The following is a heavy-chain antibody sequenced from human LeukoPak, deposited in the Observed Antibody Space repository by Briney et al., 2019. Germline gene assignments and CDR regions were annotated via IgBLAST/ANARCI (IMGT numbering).Heavy chain of an antibody. Sequence: PSETLSLTCTVSGGSISSYYWSWIRQPAGKGLEWIGRIYTSGSTNYNPSLKSRVTISVDKSKNQLSLKLSSVTAADTAVYYCARGKFTKRVVVIKDDAFDIWGQGTMVTVSS. J-gene: IGHJ3*02. CDR1: GGSISSYY. D-gene: IGHD3-22*01. CDR3: ARGKFTKRVVVIKDDAFDI. CDR2: IYTSGST. V-gene: IGHV4-4*07.